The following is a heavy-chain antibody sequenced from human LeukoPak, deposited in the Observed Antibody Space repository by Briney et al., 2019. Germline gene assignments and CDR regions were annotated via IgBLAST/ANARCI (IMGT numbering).Heavy chain of an antibody. J-gene: IGHJ4*02. CDR2: IRSKAYGGTT. Sequence: GGSLRLSCTASGFTFGDYAMSWFRQAPGKGLEWVGFIRSKAYGGTTEYAASVKGRFTISRDDSKSIAYLQMNSLKTEDTAVYYCTRVPYDSSGYWFDYWGQGTLVTVSS. V-gene: IGHV3-49*03. CDR3: TRVPYDSSGYWFDY. CDR1: GFTFGDYA. D-gene: IGHD3-22*01.